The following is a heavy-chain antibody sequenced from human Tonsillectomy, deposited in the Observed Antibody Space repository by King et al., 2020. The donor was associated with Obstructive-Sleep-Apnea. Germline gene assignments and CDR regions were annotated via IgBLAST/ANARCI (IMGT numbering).Heavy chain of an antibody. J-gene: IGHJ4*02. CDR2: MYYSGNT. D-gene: IGHD4/OR15-4a*01. V-gene: IGHV4-59*08. Sequence: VQLQESGPGLVKPSETLSLTCTVSGGSISNYYWSWIRQPPGKGLEWIGYMYYSGNTNYNPSLKSRVTISADTSKIQFSLRLSSVTAADTAIYYCARHRGGEDSGGNGDYFDYWGQGTLVTVSS. CDR3: ARHRGGEDSGGNGDYFDY. CDR1: GGSISNYY.